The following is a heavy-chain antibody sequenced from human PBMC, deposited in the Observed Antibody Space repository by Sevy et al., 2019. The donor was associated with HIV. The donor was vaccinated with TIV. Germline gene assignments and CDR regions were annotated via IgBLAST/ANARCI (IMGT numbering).Heavy chain of an antibody. V-gene: IGHV5-51*01. CDR2: IFPGDSDT. Sequence: GESLKISCKGSGYSFTSYWIGWVRQVPGKGLEWMGIIFPGDSDTRYSPSFQGQVTILADKSINPAYLQWGSPKASDTAMYYCARQDPTYYYGMDVWGQGTTVTVSS. D-gene: IGHD1-1*01. CDR3: ARQDPTYYYGMDV. CDR1: GYSFTSYW. J-gene: IGHJ6*02.